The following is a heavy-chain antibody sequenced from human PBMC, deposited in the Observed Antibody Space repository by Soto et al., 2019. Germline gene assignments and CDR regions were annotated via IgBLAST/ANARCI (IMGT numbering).Heavy chain of an antibody. Sequence: GGSLRLSCGGSGFTFSGYSMAWVRQAPGRGLEWVASISSRSTNIDYAAAVKGRFTISRDNAKNLVSLQMSSLRGEDTALYYCAKVAEPGDSSIWYYFEYWGQGTPVTVSS. V-gene: IGHV3-21*06. CDR3: AKVAEPGDSSIWYYFEY. CDR1: GFTFSGYS. J-gene: IGHJ4*02. D-gene: IGHD6-19*01. CDR2: ISSRSTNI.